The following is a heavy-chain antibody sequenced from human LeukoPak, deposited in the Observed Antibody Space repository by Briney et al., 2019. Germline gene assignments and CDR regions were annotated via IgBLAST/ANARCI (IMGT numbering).Heavy chain of an antibody. CDR3: TRPIAGNSSDP. Sequence: GGSLRLFCAASGFTFSDSAIHWARQASGKGLEWVGRIRGTSHGHATAYAASVRGRFTLSRDDSKNTAYLQMDSLKTEDTALYCCTRPIAGNSSDPWGQGTLVTVSS. V-gene: IGHV3-73*01. CDR1: GFTFSDSA. CDR2: IRGTSHGHAT. D-gene: IGHD2-15*01. J-gene: IGHJ5*02.